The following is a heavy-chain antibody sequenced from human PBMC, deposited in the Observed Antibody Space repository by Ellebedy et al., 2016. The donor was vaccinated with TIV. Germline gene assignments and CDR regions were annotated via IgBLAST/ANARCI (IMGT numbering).Heavy chain of an antibody. CDR3: ATARRDPLYYGVDV. J-gene: IGHJ6*02. Sequence: MPSQTLSLTCTVPGGSISSRTRYWGWFRQTPEKGLECIGTVHFTGTTYYNPSLSSRVTISADTSNNQFSLKLTSVTAADTAVFYCATARRDPLYYGVDVWGRGTTVTVSS. CDR1: GGSISSRTRY. D-gene: IGHD6-13*01. CDR2: VHFTGTT. V-gene: IGHV4-39*01.